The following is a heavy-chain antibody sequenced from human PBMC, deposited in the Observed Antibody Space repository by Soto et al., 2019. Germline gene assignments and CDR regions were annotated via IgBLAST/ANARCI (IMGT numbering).Heavy chain of an antibody. V-gene: IGHV3-33*01. J-gene: IGHJ3*02. CDR2: IWYDGSNK. D-gene: IGHD6-19*01. Sequence: LRLSCAASGFTFSSYGMHWVRQAPGTGLEWVAVIWYDGSNKYYADSVKGRFTISRDNSKNTLYLQMNSLRAEDTAVYYCARGEGRYSSGWYAFDIWGQGTMVTVSS. CDR1: GFTFSSYG. CDR3: ARGEGRYSSGWYAFDI.